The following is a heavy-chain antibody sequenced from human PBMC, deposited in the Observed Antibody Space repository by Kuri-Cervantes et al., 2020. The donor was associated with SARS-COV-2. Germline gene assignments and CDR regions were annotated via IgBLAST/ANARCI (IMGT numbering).Heavy chain of an antibody. CDR3: TSIVVVPAATYYYYGMDV. V-gene: IGHV3-73*01. CDR2: IRSKANSYAT. D-gene: IGHD2-2*01. Sequence: GESLKISCAASGFTFSGSAMHWVRQASGKGLEWVGRIRSKANSYATAYAASVKGRFTISRDDSKNTAYLQMNSLKTEDTAVYYCTSIVVVPAATYYYYGMDVWGQGTTVTVSS. CDR1: GFTFSGSA. J-gene: IGHJ6*02.